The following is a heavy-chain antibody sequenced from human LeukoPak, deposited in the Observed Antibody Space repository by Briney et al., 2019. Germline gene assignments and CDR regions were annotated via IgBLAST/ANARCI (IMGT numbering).Heavy chain of an antibody. CDR3: ASISEYSSGWSPPFDY. Sequence: ASVKVSCKASGYTFTSYYMHWVRQAPGQGLEWMGIINPSGGSTSYAQKFQGRVTMTRDTSTSTVYIELSSLRSEDTAVYYCASISEYSSGWSPPFDYWGQGTLVTVSS. CDR1: GYTFTSYY. D-gene: IGHD6-19*01. CDR2: INPSGGST. V-gene: IGHV1-46*01. J-gene: IGHJ4*02.